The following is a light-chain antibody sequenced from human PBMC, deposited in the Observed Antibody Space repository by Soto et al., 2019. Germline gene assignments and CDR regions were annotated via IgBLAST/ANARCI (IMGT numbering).Light chain of an antibody. Sequence: QSALTQPPSVSGSPGQSVTISCIGTSSDVGTYDRVSWYQAPPGTAPKLIIYEVHSRPSGVPDRFSGSKSGNTASLTISGLQAEDEADYYCSSYAASTTLLFGGGTKVTVL. CDR2: EVH. J-gene: IGLJ2*01. V-gene: IGLV2-18*02. CDR3: SSYAASTTLL. CDR1: SSDVGTYDR.